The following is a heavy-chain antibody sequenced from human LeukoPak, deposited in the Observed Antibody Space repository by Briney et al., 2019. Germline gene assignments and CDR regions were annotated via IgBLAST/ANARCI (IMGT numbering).Heavy chain of an antibody. D-gene: IGHD1-26*01. J-gene: IGHJ4*02. CDR3: ARDSGSYSYYFDY. CDR1: GFTFSSYA. Sequence: PGGSLRLSCAASGFTFSSYAMRWVRQAPGKGLEWVAVISYDGSNKYYADSVKGRFTISRDNSKNTLYLQMNSLRAEDTAVYYCARDSGSYSYYFDYWGQGTLVTVSS. V-gene: IGHV3-30*01. CDR2: ISYDGSNK.